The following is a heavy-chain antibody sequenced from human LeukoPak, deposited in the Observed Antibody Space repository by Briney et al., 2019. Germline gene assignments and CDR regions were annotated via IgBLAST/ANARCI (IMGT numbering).Heavy chain of an antibody. J-gene: IGHJ4*02. CDR1: GYSFTNYW. Sequence: GESLKISCQGSGYSFTNYWISWVRQMPGKGLEWMGRIDPRDSNSNYSASFQGHVTFSADKSISTAYLQWSSLEASDIAIYYCARGGWPDDYWGQGTLVTVSS. CDR2: IDPRDSNS. CDR3: ARGGWPDDY. V-gene: IGHV5-10-1*01. D-gene: IGHD6-19*01.